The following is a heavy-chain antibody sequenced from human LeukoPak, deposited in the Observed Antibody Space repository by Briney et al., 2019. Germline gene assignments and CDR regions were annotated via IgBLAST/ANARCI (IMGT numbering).Heavy chain of an antibody. D-gene: IGHD2-21*02. J-gene: IGHJ5*02. V-gene: IGHV3-74*01. CDR3: ANVYCASDCYS. CDR1: GLTFNRYW. Sequence: GGSLRLSCAASGLTFNRYWMDWVRQAPGKGLVWVSRINPDGTGTDYADTVKGRFTISRDNAKNTLYLQMNSPGADDTAVYYCANVYCASDCYSWGQGALVTVSS. CDR2: INPDGTGT.